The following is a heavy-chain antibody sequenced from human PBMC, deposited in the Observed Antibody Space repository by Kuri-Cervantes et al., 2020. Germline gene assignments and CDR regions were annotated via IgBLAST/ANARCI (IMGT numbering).Heavy chain of an antibody. CDR3: AAGIMYCSSTSCYEYYGMDV. V-gene: IGHV1-69*13. CDR2: IIPIFGTA. CDR1: GGTFSSYA. J-gene: IGHJ6*02. Sequence: SVKVSCKASGGTFSSYAISWVRQAPGQGLEWMGGIIPIFGTANYAQKFQARVTITADESTSTAYMELSSLRSEDTAVYYCAAGIMYCSSTSCYEYYGMDVWGQGTTVTVSS. D-gene: IGHD2-2*01.